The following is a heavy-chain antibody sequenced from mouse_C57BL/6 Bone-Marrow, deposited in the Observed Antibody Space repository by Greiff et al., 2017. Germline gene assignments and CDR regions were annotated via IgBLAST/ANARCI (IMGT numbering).Heavy chain of an antibody. V-gene: IGHV14-4*01. CDR2: LAPENGDT. J-gene: IGHJ2*01. CDR3: ASMYYFDY. Sequence: EVKLMESGAELVRPGASVKLSCTASGFNIQADYMHWVKQRPEQGLEWIGWLAPENGDTEYASKFQGKATITADTASNTAYLQLSSLTAEDTAVYYCASMYYFDYWGQGTTLTVSS. CDR1: GFNIQADY. D-gene: IGHD2-3*01.